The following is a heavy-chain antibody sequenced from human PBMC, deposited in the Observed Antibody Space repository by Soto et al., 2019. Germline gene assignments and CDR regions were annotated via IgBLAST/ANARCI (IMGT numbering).Heavy chain of an antibody. D-gene: IGHD3-22*01. CDR2: ISSSSSTI. J-gene: IGHJ5*02. CDR1: GFTFSSYS. Sequence: SLRLSCAASGFTFSSYSMNWVRQAPGKGLEWVSHISSSSSTIYYADSVKGRFTISRDHAKNSLYLQMNSLRDEDTAVYYCAREGDYYDKSGHLGSWGQGTLVTVSS. V-gene: IGHV3-48*02. CDR3: AREGDYYDKSGHLGS.